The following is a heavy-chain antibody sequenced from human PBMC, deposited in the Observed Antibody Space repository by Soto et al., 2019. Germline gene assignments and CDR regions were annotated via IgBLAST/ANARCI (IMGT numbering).Heavy chain of an antibody. J-gene: IGHJ6*03. CDR2: IWYDGSNK. CDR1: GFTFGGYG. V-gene: IGHV3-33*01. CDR3: ARVLREWLHYYYMDV. Sequence: GGSLRLSCGASGFTFGGYGVHWVRQAPGKGLEWVAVIWYDGSNKYYADSVKGRFTISRDNSKNTLYLQMNRLRAEDTAVYYCARVLREWLHYYYMDVWGKGTTVTVSS. D-gene: IGHD5-12*01.